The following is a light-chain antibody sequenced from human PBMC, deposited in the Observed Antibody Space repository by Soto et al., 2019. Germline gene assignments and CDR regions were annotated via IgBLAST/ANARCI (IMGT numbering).Light chain of an antibody. Sequence: QSVLTQPPSVSAAPGQKVTISCSGSSSNIGQNYVSWYQQLPGTAPKRLIYDNSKRPSGIPDRFSGSKSGTSATLGITGLQTGDVADYYCGTWDSSLSAVIFGGGTKLTVL. CDR3: GTWDSSLSAVI. J-gene: IGLJ2*01. CDR2: DNS. V-gene: IGLV1-51*01. CDR1: SSNIGQNY.